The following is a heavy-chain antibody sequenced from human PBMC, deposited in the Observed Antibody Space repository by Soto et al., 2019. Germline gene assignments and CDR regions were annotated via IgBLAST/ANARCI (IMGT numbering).Heavy chain of an antibody. CDR2: IYYSGST. J-gene: IGHJ3*02. D-gene: IGHD1-26*01. CDR1: GYSISSSNW. V-gene: IGHV4-28*01. Sequence: QVQLQESGPGLVKPSDTLSLTCAVSGYSISSSNWWGWIRQPPGKGLEWIGYIYYSGSTYYNPSLKSRVTMSVDTSKNQFSLKLSSVTAVDTAVYYCARNKGGRIVGATYAFDIWGQGTMVTVSS. CDR3: ARNKGGRIVGATYAFDI.